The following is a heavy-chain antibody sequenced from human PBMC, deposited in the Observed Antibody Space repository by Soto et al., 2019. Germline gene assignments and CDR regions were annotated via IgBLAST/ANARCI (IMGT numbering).Heavy chain of an antibody. V-gene: IGHV4-30-4*01. CDR3: ATIVQDIVSVPAAMKFDY. CDR1: GGSISSGDYY. D-gene: IGHD2-2*01. J-gene: IGHJ4*02. Sequence: QVQLQESGPGLVKPSQTLSLTCTVSGGSISSGDYYWSWIRQPPGKGLEWIGYIYYSGSTYYNPSLKSRVTISVDTSKNQFSLKLSSVTAADTAVYYCATIVQDIVSVPAAMKFDYWGQGTLVTVSS. CDR2: IYYSGST.